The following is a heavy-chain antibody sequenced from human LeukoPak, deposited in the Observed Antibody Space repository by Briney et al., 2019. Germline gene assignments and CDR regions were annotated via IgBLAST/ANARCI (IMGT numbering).Heavy chain of an antibody. Sequence: KASETLSLTCTVSGGSISSYYWSWIRQPPGKGLEWIGYIYYSGSTNYNPSLKSRVTISVDTSKNQFSLKLSSVTAADTAVYYCARGFLKYYYDSSGYYFDYWGQGTLVTVSS. V-gene: IGHV4-59*01. CDR3: ARGFLKYYYDSSGYYFDY. CDR2: IYYSGST. D-gene: IGHD3-22*01. CDR1: GGSISSYY. J-gene: IGHJ4*02.